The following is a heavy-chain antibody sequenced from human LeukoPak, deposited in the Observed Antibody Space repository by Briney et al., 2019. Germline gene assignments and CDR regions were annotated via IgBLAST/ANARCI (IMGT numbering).Heavy chain of an antibody. Sequence: SETLSLTCTVSGGSISSGGYYWSWIRQHPGKGLEWIGYIYYSGSTYYNPSLKSRVTISVDTSKNQFSLKLSSVTAADTAVDYCARVGGAAMAFDYWGQGTLVTVSS. CDR2: IYYSGST. V-gene: IGHV4-31*03. D-gene: IGHD5-18*01. CDR1: GGSISSGGYY. J-gene: IGHJ4*02. CDR3: ARVGGAAMAFDY.